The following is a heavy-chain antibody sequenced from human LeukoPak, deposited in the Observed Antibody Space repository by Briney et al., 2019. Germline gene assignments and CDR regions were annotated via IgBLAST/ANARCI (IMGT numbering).Heavy chain of an antibody. CDR3: ATGRAGHDILTSYPN. CDR2: FDPEDGET. D-gene: IGHD3-9*01. CDR1: GYTLTELS. Sequence: ASVKVSCKVSGYTLTELSMHWVRQAPGKGLEWMGGFDPEDGETIYAQKFQGRVTMTEDTSTDTAYMELSSLRSEDTAVYYCATGRAGHDILTSYPNWGQGTLVTVSS. V-gene: IGHV1-24*01. J-gene: IGHJ4*02.